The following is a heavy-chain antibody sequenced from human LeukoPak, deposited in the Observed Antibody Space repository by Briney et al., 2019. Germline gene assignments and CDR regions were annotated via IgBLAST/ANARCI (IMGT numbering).Heavy chain of an antibody. J-gene: IGHJ3*02. Sequence: ASVKVSCKASGYTFTSYYMHWVRQAPGQGLEWMGIINPSGGSTSYAQKFQGRVTMTRDMSTSTVYMELSSLRSEDTAVYYCAILAASGSYSHAFDIWGQGTMVTVSS. CDR1: GYTFTSYY. CDR2: INPSGGST. CDR3: AILAASGSYSHAFDI. D-gene: IGHD1-26*01. V-gene: IGHV1-46*01.